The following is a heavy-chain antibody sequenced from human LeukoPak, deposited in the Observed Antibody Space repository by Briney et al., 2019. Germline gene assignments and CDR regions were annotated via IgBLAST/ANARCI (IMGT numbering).Heavy chain of an antibody. V-gene: IGHV3-33*01. CDR1: GFTFSSYG. J-gene: IGHJ4*02. Sequence: PGGSLRLSCAASGFTFSSYGMHWVRQAPGKGLDWVAVIWCDGSNKYYADSVKGRFTISRDNSKNTLYLQMNSLRAEDTAVYYCARDGGFFDWYFDYWGQGTLVTVSS. CDR3: ARDGGFFDWYFDY. D-gene: IGHD3-9*01. CDR2: IWCDGSNK.